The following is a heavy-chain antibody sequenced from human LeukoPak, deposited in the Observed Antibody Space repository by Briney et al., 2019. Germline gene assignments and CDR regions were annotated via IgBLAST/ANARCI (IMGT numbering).Heavy chain of an antibody. CDR1: GGSISSSNW. V-gene: IGHV4-4*02. Sequence: SETLSLTCAVSGGSISSSNWWSWVRQPPGEGLEWIGEIYHSGSTNYNPSLKSRVTISVDTSKNQFSLKLSSVTAADTAVYYCARGGQRGYCTSSSCYAFDYWGQGTLVTVSS. CDR3: ARGGQRGYCTSSSCYAFDY. D-gene: IGHD2-2*01. CDR2: IYHSGST. J-gene: IGHJ4*02.